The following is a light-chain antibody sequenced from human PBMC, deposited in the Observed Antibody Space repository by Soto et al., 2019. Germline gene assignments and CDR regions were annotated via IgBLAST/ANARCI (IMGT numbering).Light chain of an antibody. CDR3: QQTYSTPRT. CDR1: QTISSW. Sequence: DIQMTQSPSTLSGSVGDRVTITCRASQTISSWLAWYQQRPGKAPRLLIYAASSLQSGVPSRFSGSGSGTDFTLTISSLQPEDFATYYCQQTYSTPRTFGQGTKVDIK. J-gene: IGKJ1*01. CDR2: AAS. V-gene: IGKV1-39*01.